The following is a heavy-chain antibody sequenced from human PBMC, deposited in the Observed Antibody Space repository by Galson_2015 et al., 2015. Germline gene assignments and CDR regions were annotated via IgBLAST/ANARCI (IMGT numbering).Heavy chain of an antibody. Sequence: SLRLSCAASGFTFSSYAMSWVRQAPGKGLEWVSAISAGGTSTYYADSVKGWFTISRDSSKNTLYLQMNSLRVEDTAVYYCAKARYCSGGSCYSDHWGQGTLVTVSS. J-gene: IGHJ4*02. V-gene: IGHV3-23*01. CDR1: GFTFSSYA. CDR3: AKARYCSGGSCYSDH. CDR2: ISAGGTST. D-gene: IGHD2-15*01.